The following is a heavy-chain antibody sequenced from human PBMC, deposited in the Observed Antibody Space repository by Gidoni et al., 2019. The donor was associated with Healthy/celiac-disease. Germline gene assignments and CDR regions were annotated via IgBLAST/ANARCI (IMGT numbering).Heavy chain of an antibody. D-gene: IGHD3-10*01. CDR3: ARRFPYYYGSGSYYKGGMGLLADPYYYGMDV. CDR1: GGSFSGYY. Sequence: QVQLQQWGAGLLKPSETLSLTCAVYGGSFSGYYWSWIRQPPGKGLEWIGEINHSGSTNYNPSLKSRVTISVDTSKNQFSLKLSSVTAADTAVYYCARRFPYYYGSGSYYKGGMGLLADPYYYGMDVWGQGTTVTVSS. CDR2: INHSGST. V-gene: IGHV4-34*01. J-gene: IGHJ6*02.